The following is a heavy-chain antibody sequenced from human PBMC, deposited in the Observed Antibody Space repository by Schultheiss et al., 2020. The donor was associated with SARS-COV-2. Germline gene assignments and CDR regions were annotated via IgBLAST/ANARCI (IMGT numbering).Heavy chain of an antibody. D-gene: IGHD1/OR15-1a*01. CDR2: IKQDGSEK. V-gene: IGHV3-7*03. CDR3: VAWVAEHFDC. J-gene: IGHJ4*02. CDR1: GFTFSSYA. Sequence: GESLKISCAASGFTFSSYAMHWVRQAPGKGLEWVANIKQDGSEKYYVDSVKGRFTISRDNAKNTMYLQMTRLRAEDTAVYYCVAWVAEHFDCWGQGTLVTVSS.